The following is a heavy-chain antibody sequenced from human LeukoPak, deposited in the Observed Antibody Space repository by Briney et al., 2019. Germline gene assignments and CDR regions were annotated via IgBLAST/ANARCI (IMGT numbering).Heavy chain of an antibody. Sequence: PGGSLRLSCAVSGFTFSNYAMSWVRQAPGKGLEWVSALSGSGRSTYYADSVKGRFTISRDNSKNTLYLQMNSLRAQDTAVYYCAKMYYYDSSGYSLAFDIWGQGPMVTVSS. CDR1: GFTFSNYA. V-gene: IGHV3-23*01. CDR2: LSGSGRST. J-gene: IGHJ3*02. D-gene: IGHD3-22*01. CDR3: AKMYYYDSSGYSLAFDI.